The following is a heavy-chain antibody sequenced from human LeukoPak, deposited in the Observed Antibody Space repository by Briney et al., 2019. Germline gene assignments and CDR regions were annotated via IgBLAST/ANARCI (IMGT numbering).Heavy chain of an antibody. CDR3: ARRGYFASGRSVYFDY. Sequence: GGSLRLSCAASGFTFTNYAMHWVRQAPGKGLEWVADVSSDGTYKYYADSVKGRFTISRDSSKNTVHLQMNSLRPDDTAVYYCARRGYFASGRSVYFDYWGRGILVTVSS. D-gene: IGHD3-10*01. CDR2: VSSDGTYK. J-gene: IGHJ4*02. CDR1: GFTFTNYA. V-gene: IGHV3-30-3*01.